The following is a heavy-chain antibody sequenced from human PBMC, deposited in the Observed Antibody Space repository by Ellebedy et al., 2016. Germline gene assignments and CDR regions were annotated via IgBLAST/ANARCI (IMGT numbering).Heavy chain of an antibody. CDR1: GFTFSSYW. D-gene: IGHD5-18*01. CDR3: ARDLSGYSYGYYYYYMDV. Sequence: GGSLRLXXAASGFTFSSYWMSWVRQAPGKGLEWVANIKQDGSEKYYVDSVKGRFTISRDNAKNSLYLQMNSLRAEDTAVYYCARDLSGYSYGYYYYYMDVWGKGTTVTVSS. CDR2: IKQDGSEK. V-gene: IGHV3-7*01. J-gene: IGHJ6*03.